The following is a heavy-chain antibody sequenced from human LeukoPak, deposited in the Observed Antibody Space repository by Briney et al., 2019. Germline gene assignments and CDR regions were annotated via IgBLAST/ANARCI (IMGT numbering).Heavy chain of an antibody. Sequence: GASVKVSCKVSGYTLTELSMHWVRQATGQGLEWMGWMNPNSGNTGYAQKFQGRVTMTRNTSISTAYMELSSLRSEDTAVYYCARGYSGYDSLDYWGQGTLVTVSS. V-gene: IGHV1-8*01. CDR2: MNPNSGNT. CDR1: GYTLTELS. CDR3: ARGYSGYDSLDY. J-gene: IGHJ4*02. D-gene: IGHD5-12*01.